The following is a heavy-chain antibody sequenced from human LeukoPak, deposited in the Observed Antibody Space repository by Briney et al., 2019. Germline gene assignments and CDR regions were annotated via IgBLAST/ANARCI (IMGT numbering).Heavy chain of an antibody. CDR2: INPNSGGT. CDR3: ARGNRIAARRSAWFDP. D-gene: IGHD6-6*01. CDR1: GYTFTGYY. V-gene: IGHV1-2*02. Sequence: ASVKVSCKASGYTFTGYYMHWVRQAPGQRLEWMGWINPNSGGTNYAQKFQGRVTMTRDTSISTAYMELSRLRSDDTAVYYCARGNRIAARRSAWFDPWGQGTLVTVSS. J-gene: IGHJ5*02.